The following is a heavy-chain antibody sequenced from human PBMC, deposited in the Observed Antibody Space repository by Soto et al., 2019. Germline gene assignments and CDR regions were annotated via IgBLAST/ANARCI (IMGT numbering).Heavy chain of an antibody. D-gene: IGHD3-10*01. J-gene: IGHJ6*02. CDR1: GGTFSSYA. V-gene: IGHV1-69*13. Sequence: SVKVSCKASGGTFSSYAISWVRQAPGQGLEWMGGIIPIFGTANYAQKFQGRVTITADESTSTAYMELSSLRSEDTAVYYCARAYYYGSGSPIYGMDVWGQGTTVTVSS. CDR3: ARAYYYGSGSPIYGMDV. CDR2: IIPIFGTA.